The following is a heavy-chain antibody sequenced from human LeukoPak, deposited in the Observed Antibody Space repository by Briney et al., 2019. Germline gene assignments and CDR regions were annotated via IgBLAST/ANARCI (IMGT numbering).Heavy chain of an antibody. V-gene: IGHV1-69*06. J-gene: IGHJ4*02. CDR1: EDTFNNYA. D-gene: IGHD3-9*01. CDR2: IIPIYGTP. CDR3: ATGGPYDILTGYYFDY. Sequence: GASVKVSCKASEDTFNNYAISWVRQAPGQGLEWMGAIIPIYGTPNYAQKFQGRVTVTADTSTSTAYMELSSLRSEDTAVYYCATGGPYDILTGYYFDYWGQGTLVTVSS.